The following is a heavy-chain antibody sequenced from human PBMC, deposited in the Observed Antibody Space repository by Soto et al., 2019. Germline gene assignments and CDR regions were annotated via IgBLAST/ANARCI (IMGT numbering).Heavy chain of an antibody. J-gene: IGHJ4*02. CDR3: TRASDCKSYFGCFAWLDY. CDR1: SDSISGPY. V-gene: IGHV4-4*07. D-gene: IGHD3-9*01. CDR2: IYSSGET. Sequence: PSETLSLTCTVSSDSISGPYWTWIRQPAGKGLEWIGRIYSSGETNYNPSLTGRVIMSLDTSKNQFSLNLTSVTAADTAVYYWTRASDCKSYFGCFAWLDYWGQGTLVTVS.